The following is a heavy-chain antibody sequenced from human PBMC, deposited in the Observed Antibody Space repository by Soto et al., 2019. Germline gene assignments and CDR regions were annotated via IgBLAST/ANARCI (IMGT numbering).Heavy chain of an antibody. CDR1: GFTFSSYA. V-gene: IGHV3-30-3*01. J-gene: IGHJ4*02. D-gene: IGHD5-12*01. Sequence: QVQLVESGGGVVQPGRSLRLSCAASGFTFSSYAMHWVRQAPGKGLEWVAVISYDGSNEYYADSVKGRFTISRDNSKNTLYLQMHSLRPEDMAVYYCARGYFTYGYTFGYWGQGTLVTVSS. CDR3: ARGYFTYGYTFGY. CDR2: ISYDGSNE.